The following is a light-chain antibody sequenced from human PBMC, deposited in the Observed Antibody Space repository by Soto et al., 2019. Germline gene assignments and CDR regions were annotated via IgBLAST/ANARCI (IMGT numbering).Light chain of an antibody. J-gene: IGKJ5*01. CDR1: QTISSW. CDR3: QQFNSYPIT. CDR2: EAS. V-gene: IGKV1-5*01. Sequence: IQMNQSPSTLSGSVGDRVTITCRASQTISSWLAWYQQKPGKAPKLLIYEASSLESGVPSRFSGSGSGTEFTLTIGGLQPDDFATYYCQQFNSYPITFGQGTRLEIK.